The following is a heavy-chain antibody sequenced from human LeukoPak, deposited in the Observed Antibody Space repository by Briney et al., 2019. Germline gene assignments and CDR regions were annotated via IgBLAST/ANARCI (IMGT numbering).Heavy chain of an antibody. Sequence: GSSVKVSCKASGGTFSSYAISWVRQAPGQGLEWMGGIIPIFGTANYAQKFQGRVTITADESTSTAEMELSRLRSEDTAVYYCARNEPAMVSGYFDYWGQGTLVSVSS. D-gene: IGHD5-18*01. CDR1: GGTFSSYA. J-gene: IGHJ4*02. CDR3: ARNEPAMVSGYFDY. V-gene: IGHV1-69*01. CDR2: IIPIFGTA.